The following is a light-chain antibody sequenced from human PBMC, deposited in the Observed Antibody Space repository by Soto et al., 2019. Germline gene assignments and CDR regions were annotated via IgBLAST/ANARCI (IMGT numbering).Light chain of an antibody. V-gene: IGKV1-5*01. Sequence: DIQMTQSPSSLSASVGDRVSITCRASHSIGRWLAWYQQKPGKAPSLLIHDVSSLQSGVPSRFSGSGSGTEFTLTISSLQPDDFASYYCLQYDSRYTFGQGTKVDIK. CDR3: LQYDSRYT. J-gene: IGKJ2*01. CDR1: HSIGRW. CDR2: DVS.